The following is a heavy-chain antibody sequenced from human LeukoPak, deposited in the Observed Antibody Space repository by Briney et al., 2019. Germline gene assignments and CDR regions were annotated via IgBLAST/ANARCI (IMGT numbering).Heavy chain of an antibody. J-gene: IGHJ5*02. V-gene: IGHV3-23*01. Sequence: GGSLRLSCAASGFTFTSYATSWVRQAPGKGLEWVSAISGSGGSTYYADSVKGRFTISRDNSKNTLYLQMNSLRAEDTAVYYCAKPRPSYSSSWYDHWGQGTLVTVSS. CDR3: AKPRPSYSSSWYDH. CDR1: GFTFTSYA. CDR2: ISGSGGST. D-gene: IGHD6-13*01.